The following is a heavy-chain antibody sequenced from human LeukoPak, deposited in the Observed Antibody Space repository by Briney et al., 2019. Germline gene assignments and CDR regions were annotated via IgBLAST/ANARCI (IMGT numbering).Heavy chain of an antibody. Sequence: GGSLRLSCAASGFTFSSYSMNRVRQAPGKGLEWVSYISSSSSTIYYADSVKGRFTISRDNAKNSLYLQMNSLRAEDTAVYYCAGSSYYDFWSGFQNWFDPWGQGTLVTVSS. D-gene: IGHD3-3*01. V-gene: IGHV3-48*01. CDR3: AGSSYYDFWSGFQNWFDP. J-gene: IGHJ5*02. CDR2: ISSSSSTI. CDR1: GFTFSSYS.